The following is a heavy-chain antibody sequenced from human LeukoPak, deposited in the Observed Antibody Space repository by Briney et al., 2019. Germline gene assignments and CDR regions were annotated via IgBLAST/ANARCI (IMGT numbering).Heavy chain of an antibody. J-gene: IGHJ6*03. D-gene: IGHD6-13*01. CDR1: GYTFTGYY. Sequence: ASVKVSWKASGYTFTGYYMHWVRQAPGQELDWMEWLHPHSGGTNYAQKFQGRVTMTRDTSISTAYMELSRLRSDDTAVYYCARARSGYSSIDGWYYYYMDVWGKGTTVTISS. CDR3: ARARSGYSSIDGWYYYYMDV. CDR2: LHPHSGGT. V-gene: IGHV1-2*02.